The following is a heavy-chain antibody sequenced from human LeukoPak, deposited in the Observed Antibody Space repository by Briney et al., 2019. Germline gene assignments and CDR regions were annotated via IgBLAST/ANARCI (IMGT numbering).Heavy chain of an antibody. Sequence: GGSLRLSCAASGFTFSSYTFHWVRQAPGKGLEWVAVQDGNNKYYTDSVKGRFTISRDNSKNTLYLQMNSLRAEDAAVYYCARDDRGYSGYHFDHWGQGTLVTVSS. CDR2: QDGNNK. CDR1: GFTFSSYT. CDR3: ARDDRGYSGYHFDH. D-gene: IGHD5-12*01. V-gene: IGHV3-30-3*01. J-gene: IGHJ4*02.